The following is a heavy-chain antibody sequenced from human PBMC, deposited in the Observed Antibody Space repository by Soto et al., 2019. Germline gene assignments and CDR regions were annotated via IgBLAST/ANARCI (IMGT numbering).Heavy chain of an antibody. J-gene: IGHJ4*02. Sequence: GGSLRLSCAASGFTFSSYAMSWVRQAPGKGLEWVSAISGSGGSTYYADSVKGRFTISRDNSKNTLYLQMNSLRAEDTAVYYCAKDMYYDSSGTCDYWGQGTLVTVPS. CDR2: ISGSGGST. D-gene: IGHD3-22*01. CDR1: GFTFSSYA. CDR3: AKDMYYDSSGTCDY. V-gene: IGHV3-23*01.